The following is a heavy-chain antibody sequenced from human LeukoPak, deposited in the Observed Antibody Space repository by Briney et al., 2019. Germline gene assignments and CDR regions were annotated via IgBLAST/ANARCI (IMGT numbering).Heavy chain of an antibody. CDR1: GYTFSNYG. V-gene: IGHV1-18*01. D-gene: IGHD4-23*01. Sequence: ASVKVSCKASGYTFSNYGASWVRQAPGQGLEWMGWISAYNGNTVSAQKLQGRLTMTTDTSTTTAYMELRSLTSDDTAVYYCARYFPSDFDGQSYYFYYMDVWGKGTTVTISS. CDR2: ISAYNGNT. J-gene: IGHJ6*03. CDR3: ARYFPSDFDGQSYYFYYMDV.